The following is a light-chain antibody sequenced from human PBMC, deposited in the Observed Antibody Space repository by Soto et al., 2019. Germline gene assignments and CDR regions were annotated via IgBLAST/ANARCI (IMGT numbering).Light chain of an antibody. J-gene: IGLJ2*01. CDR1: SSDVGGYNY. V-gene: IGLV2-8*01. CDR3: SSYAGSNNLV. Sequence: QSALTQPPSASESPGQSVTISCTGTSSDVGGYNYVSWYQQHPGKAPKLMIYEVSKRPSGVPDRFSGSKSGNTASLTVSGLQAEDEADYYCSSYAGSNNLVFGGGTKVTV. CDR2: EVS.